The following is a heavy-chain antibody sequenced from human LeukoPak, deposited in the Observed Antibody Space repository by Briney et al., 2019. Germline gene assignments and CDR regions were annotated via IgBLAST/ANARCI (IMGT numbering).Heavy chain of an antibody. CDR3: ARDPDTGGYSDY. Sequence: ASVKVSCKASGYTFTGYYMHWVRQAPGQGLEWMGWINPNSGGTNYAQKFQGRVTMTRDTSISTACMELSRLRSDDTAVYYCARDPDTGGYSDYWGQGTLVTVSS. D-gene: IGHD2-8*02. CDR2: INPNSGGT. J-gene: IGHJ4*02. CDR1: GYTFTGYY. V-gene: IGHV1-2*02.